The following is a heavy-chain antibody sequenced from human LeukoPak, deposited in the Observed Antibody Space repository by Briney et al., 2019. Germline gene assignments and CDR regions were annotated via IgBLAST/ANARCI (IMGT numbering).Heavy chain of an antibody. D-gene: IGHD2-21*01. CDR3: ARDSQGLVGI. Sequence: GGSLRLSCAVSGFTFSSYEINWVRHAQGKGMDWVSSISTSSSYIYYEDSVKGRFTISRDNAKNSLYLQMNSLRAEDTAVYYCARDSQGLVGIWGQGTMVTVSS. V-gene: IGHV3-21*01. CDR1: GFTFSSYE. J-gene: IGHJ3*02. CDR2: ISTSSSYI.